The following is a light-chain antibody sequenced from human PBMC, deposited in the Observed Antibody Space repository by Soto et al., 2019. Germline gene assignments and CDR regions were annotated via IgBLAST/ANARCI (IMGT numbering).Light chain of an antibody. V-gene: IGKV1-33*01. J-gene: IGKJ5*01. Sequence: DIQMTQSPSSLSASVGDRVTITCQASQDISNHLNWYQQKPGKAPKLLIYDESNLETGVPSRFSGSGSGTDFTVTISSLQPEDFATYSCQQYYNRPITFGQGTRLETK. CDR1: QDISNH. CDR3: QQYYNRPIT. CDR2: DES.